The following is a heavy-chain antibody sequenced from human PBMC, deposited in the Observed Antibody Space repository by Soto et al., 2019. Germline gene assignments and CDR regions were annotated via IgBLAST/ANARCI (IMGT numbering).Heavy chain of an antibody. Sequence: EVQLVESGGGLVQPGGSLRLSCAASGFTVSNNYTNWVRQAPGKGLEWVSVIYSGGRSYYADSVKGRFTISRDNSKNSLYLQMNSLRAEDTAVYYCARRLLTGYCSGDNCYSGFDIWGQGTMVTVSS. D-gene: IGHD2-15*01. V-gene: IGHV3-66*01. CDR3: ARRLLTGYCSGDNCYSGFDI. CDR1: GFTVSNNY. CDR2: IYSGGRS. J-gene: IGHJ3*02.